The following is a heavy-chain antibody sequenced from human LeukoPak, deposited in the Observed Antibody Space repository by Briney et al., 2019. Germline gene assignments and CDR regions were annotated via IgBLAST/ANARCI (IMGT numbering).Heavy chain of an antibody. CDR2: INHSGNT. CDR3: ARGVRGCYLDY. J-gene: IGHJ4*02. V-gene: IGHV4-34*01. CDR1: GGSFSGYY. Sequence: SETLSLTCAVYGGSFSGYYWSWIRQPPGKGLEWIGEINHSGNTNYNPSLKSRVTISVDTSKNQFSLKLSSVTAADTAVYYCARGVRGCYLDYWGQGTLVTVSS. D-gene: IGHD6-19*01.